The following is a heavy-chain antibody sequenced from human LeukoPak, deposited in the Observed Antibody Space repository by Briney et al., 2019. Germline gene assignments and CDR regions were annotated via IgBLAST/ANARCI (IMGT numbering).Heavy chain of an antibody. Sequence: GGSLRLSCAASGFTVSSNYMSWVRQAPGKGLEWVSVIYSGGSTYYADSVKGRFTISRDNSKNTLYLQMNSLRAEDTAVYYCARGVPYASWSGPHYSDYWGQGTLVTVSS. CDR2: IYSGGST. CDR1: GFTVSSNY. J-gene: IGHJ4*02. V-gene: IGHV3-53*01. D-gene: IGHD3-3*01. CDR3: ARGVPYASWSGPHYSDY.